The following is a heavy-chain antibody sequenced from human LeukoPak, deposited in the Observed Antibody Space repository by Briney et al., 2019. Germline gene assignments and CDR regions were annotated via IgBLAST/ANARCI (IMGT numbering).Heavy chain of an antibody. CDR1: GINFPSHC. D-gene: IGHD1-14*01. CDR2: IWYDGSNK. V-gene: IGHV3-33*08. J-gene: IGHJ4*02. CDR3: AGGEPYVY. Sequence: GSLQPPWATSGINFPSHCQQWGRPAPSQGLEWVAIIWYDGSNKYYADSVRGRFTISRDNSKNTLYLQMNSLRVEDTAMYYCAGGEPYVYWGQGTLVTVSS.